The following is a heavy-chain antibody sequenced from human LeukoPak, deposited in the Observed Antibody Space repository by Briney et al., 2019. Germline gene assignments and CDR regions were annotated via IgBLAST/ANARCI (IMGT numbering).Heavy chain of an antibody. CDR1: GYTFTGYY. V-gene: IGHV1-2*02. D-gene: IGHD5-12*01. Sequence: ASVKVSCKASGYTFTGYYMHWVRQALGQGLEWMGWINPNSGGTNYAQKFQGRVTMTRDTSISTAYMELSRLRSDDTAVYYCARTSGGGYDIDYWGQGTLVTVSS. J-gene: IGHJ4*02. CDR3: ARTSGGGYDIDY. CDR2: INPNSGGT.